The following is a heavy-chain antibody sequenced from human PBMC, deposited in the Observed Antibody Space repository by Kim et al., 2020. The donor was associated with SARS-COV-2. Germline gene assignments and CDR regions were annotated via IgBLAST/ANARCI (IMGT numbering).Heavy chain of an antibody. CDR2: ISPDGSAM. CDR1: GFNFRYYW. J-gene: IGHJ4*02. V-gene: IGHV3-7*01. D-gene: IGHD6-19*01. Sequence: GGSLRLSCAASGFNFRYYWLSWVRQAPGKGLEWLANISPDGSAMNHVDSVRGRFTISRDNAKNSLYLQMNSLRDEDTAVYYCARCIEEASTEFGFWGRGDLVTVSS. CDR3: ARCIEEASTEFGF.